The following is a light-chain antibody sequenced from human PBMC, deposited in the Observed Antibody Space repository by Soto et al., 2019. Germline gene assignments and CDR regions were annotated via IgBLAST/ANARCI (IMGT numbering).Light chain of an antibody. CDR3: QQYNSYPWT. V-gene: IGKV1-5*03. Sequence: DIQMTQSPSTLSASVGDRVTITCRASQNIDRWLAWYQQKPGKAPNLLIYGASSLESGVPSRFSGSRSGTEFTLTISSLRPDDFATYYCQQYNSYPWTFGQGTKVEIK. J-gene: IGKJ1*01. CDR1: QNIDRW. CDR2: GAS.